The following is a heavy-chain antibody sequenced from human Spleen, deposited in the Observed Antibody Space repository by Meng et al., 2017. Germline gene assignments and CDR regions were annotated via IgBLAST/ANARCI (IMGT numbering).Heavy chain of an antibody. J-gene: IGHJ4*02. V-gene: IGHV1-46*01. CDR1: GYTFTSYY. D-gene: IGHD3-22*01. CDR2: INPSGGST. Sequence: ASVKVSCKASGYTFTSYYMHWVRQAPGQGLEWMGIINPSGGSTSYAQKFQGRVTMTRDTSTSTVYMELSSLRSEDTAVYYCARGGYYDSSGFVRLFDYWGQGTLVTGSS. CDR3: ARGGYYDSSGFVRLFDY.